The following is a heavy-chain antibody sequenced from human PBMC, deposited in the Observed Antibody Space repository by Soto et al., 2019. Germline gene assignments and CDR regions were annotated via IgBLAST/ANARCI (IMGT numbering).Heavy chain of an antibody. CDR1: GFTFSNYW. Sequence: EVQLVESGGGLVQPGGSLRLSCGASGFTFSNYWMSWVRQAPGKGLEWVANIKQDGSKTHYVDSVKGRFTISRDNAKNSLYLQMNSLRAEDTAVYNCARAVGGYDAYWGQGTQVTVSS. CDR3: ARAVGGYDAY. CDR2: IKQDGSKT. V-gene: IGHV3-7*05. D-gene: IGHD5-12*01. J-gene: IGHJ4*02.